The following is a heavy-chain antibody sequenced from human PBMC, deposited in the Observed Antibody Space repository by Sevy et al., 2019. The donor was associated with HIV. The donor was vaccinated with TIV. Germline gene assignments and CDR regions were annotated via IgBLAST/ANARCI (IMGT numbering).Heavy chain of an antibody. D-gene: IGHD5-18*01. CDR1: GGSFSGYY. J-gene: IGHJ4*02. CDR3: ASRRGYSYGFNY. CDR2: INHSGST. Sequence: SETLSLTCAVYGGSFSGYYWSWIRQPPGKGLEWIGEINHSGSTNYNPSLKSRVTISVDTSKNQFSLKLSSVTAADTTVYYCASRRGYSYGFNYWGQGTLVTVSS. V-gene: IGHV4-34*01.